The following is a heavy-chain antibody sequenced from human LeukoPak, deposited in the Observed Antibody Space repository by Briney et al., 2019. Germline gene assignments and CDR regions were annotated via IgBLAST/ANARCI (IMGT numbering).Heavy chain of an antibody. CDR1: GFTFSSYA. D-gene: IGHD2-15*01. CDR3: AREAVVVVAAYDY. CDR2: ISYDGSNK. V-gene: IGHV3-30-3*01. Sequence: GRSLRLSCAASGFTFSSYAMHWVRQAPGKGLEWVAVISYDGSNKYYADSVKGRFTISRDNSKNTLYLQMNSLRAEDTAVCYCAREAVVVVAAYDYWSQGTLVTVSS. J-gene: IGHJ4*02.